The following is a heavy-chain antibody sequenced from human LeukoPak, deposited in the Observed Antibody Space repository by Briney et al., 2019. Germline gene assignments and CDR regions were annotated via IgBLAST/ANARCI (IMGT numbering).Heavy chain of an antibody. CDR1: GGSISSYY. CDR2: INHSGST. V-gene: IGHV4-34*01. CDR3: ARGPRISGWYARFFDY. J-gene: IGHJ4*02. D-gene: IGHD6-19*01. Sequence: SETLSLTCTVSGGSISSYYWSWIRQPPGKGLEWIGEINHSGSTNYNPSLKSRVTISVDTSKNQFSLKLSSVTAADTAVYYCARGPRISGWYARFFDYWGQGTLVTVSS.